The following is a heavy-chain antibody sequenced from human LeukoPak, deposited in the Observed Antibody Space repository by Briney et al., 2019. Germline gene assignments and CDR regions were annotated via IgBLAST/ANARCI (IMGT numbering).Heavy chain of an antibody. Sequence: SETLSLTCTVSGGSISSNSYYWVWIRQPPGKGLEWIASINYSGSTYYNPSLKSRVTISVDTSKNQFSLKLSSVTAADTAVYYCASLQAMAGTFDYWGQGTLVTVPS. CDR2: INYSGST. D-gene: IGHD6-19*01. J-gene: IGHJ4*02. V-gene: IGHV4-39*01. CDR3: ASLQAMAGTFDY. CDR1: GGSISSNSYY.